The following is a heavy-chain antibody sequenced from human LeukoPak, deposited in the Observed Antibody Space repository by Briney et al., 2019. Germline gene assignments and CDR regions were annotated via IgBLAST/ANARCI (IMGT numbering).Heavy chain of an antibody. CDR1: GFTLSSYW. J-gene: IGHJ4*02. CDR2: IKQDGSEK. V-gene: IGHV3-7*05. Sequence: GGSLRLSCAVSGFTLSSYWMSWVRQAPGKGLEWVASIKQDGSEKYYVDSVKGRFTISRDNAKNSLYLQMNSLRAEDTAVYYCARDLADYWGQGTLVTVSS. CDR3: ARDLADY.